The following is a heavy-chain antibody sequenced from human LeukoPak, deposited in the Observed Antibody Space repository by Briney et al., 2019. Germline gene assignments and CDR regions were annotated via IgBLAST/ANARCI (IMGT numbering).Heavy chain of an antibody. CDR3: ARGRYNWPFDY. CDR1: GGSISSGGYS. CDR2: IYHSGST. J-gene: IGHJ4*02. V-gene: IGHV4-30-2*01. D-gene: IGHD1-20*01. Sequence: SQTLSLTCAASGGSISSGGYSWSWIRQPPGKGLEWIGYIYHSGSTYYNPSLKSRVTISVDRSKNQFSLKLSSVTAADTAVYYCARGRYNWPFDYWGQGTLVTVSS.